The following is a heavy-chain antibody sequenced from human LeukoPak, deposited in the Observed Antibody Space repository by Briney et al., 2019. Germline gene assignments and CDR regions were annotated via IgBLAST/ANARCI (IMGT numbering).Heavy chain of an antibody. CDR1: GGSISSSSYY. CDR2: IYYSGST. Sequence: SETLSLTCTVSGGSISSSSYYWGWIRQPPGKGLEWIGSIYYSGSTYYNPSLKSRVTISVDTSKNQFSLKLSSVTAADTAVYYCARETMVRGAYSFVLYYYYYYYMDVWGKGTTVTVSS. CDR3: ARETMVRGAYSFVLYYYYYYYMDV. J-gene: IGHJ6*03. V-gene: IGHV4-39*07. D-gene: IGHD3-10*01.